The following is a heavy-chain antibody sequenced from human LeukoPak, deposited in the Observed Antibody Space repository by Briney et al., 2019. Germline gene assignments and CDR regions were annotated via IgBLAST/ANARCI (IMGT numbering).Heavy chain of an antibody. CDR3: AKRGGTTVTTSNFHMDV. D-gene: IGHD4-17*01. CDR2: IGYDGSNK. J-gene: IGHJ6*03. V-gene: IGHV3-30*02. Sequence: GGSLRLSCAASGFTFSSYGMHWVRQAPGKGLEWVAFIGYDGSNKYTADSARGRFYLSRDNSKHTLYLQMNSLRAEDTAVYYCAKRGGTTVTTSNFHMDVWGKGTTVTVSS. CDR1: GFTFSSYG.